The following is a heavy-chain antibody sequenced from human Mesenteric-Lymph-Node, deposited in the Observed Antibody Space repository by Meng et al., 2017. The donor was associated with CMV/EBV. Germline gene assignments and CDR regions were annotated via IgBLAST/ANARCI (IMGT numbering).Heavy chain of an antibody. J-gene: IGHJ4*02. V-gene: IGHV1-18*04. CDR1: GYTFVSYG. CDR2: ISAYNGNT. D-gene: IGHD1-26*01. Sequence: ASGYTFVSYGINWVRQAPGQGLEWMGWISAYNGNTNYAQNLQGRVTMTTDTSTSTAYMELRSLRSDDTAVYYCAAPPDKVGATLFDYWGQGTLVTVSS. CDR3: AAPPDKVGATLFDY.